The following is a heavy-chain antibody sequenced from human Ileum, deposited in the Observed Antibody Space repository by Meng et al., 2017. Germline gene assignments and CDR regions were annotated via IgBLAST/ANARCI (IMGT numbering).Heavy chain of an antibody. J-gene: IGHJ4*02. CDR3: ARGPGRGSGSGSFDY. Sequence: QQHLQVPGPGPVKPAQTLSLTCTVSGGSISSGGFYWSWIRQHPGKGLEWIGYIYSSGSTYYNPSLKSLVSISVDTSKNQFSLKLSSVTAADTAVYYCARGPGRGSGSGSFDYWGQGTLVTVSS. D-gene: IGHD3-10*01. CDR2: IYSSGST. CDR1: GGSISSGGFY. V-gene: IGHV4-31*01.